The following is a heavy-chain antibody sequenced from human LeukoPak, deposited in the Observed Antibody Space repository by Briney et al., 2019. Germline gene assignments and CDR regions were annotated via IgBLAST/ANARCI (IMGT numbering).Heavy chain of an antibody. J-gene: IGHJ3*02. Sequence: GASVKVSCKASGYTFTGYYIHWVRQAPGQGPEWMGWISPDSGGTDYAQKFQGRVNITRNTSISTAYMELSSLRSEDTAVYYCARRTLTIRTFDIWGQGTMVTVSS. CDR3: ARRTLTIRTFDI. CDR2: ISPDSGGT. CDR1: GYTFTGYY. D-gene: IGHD3-3*01. V-gene: IGHV1-2*02.